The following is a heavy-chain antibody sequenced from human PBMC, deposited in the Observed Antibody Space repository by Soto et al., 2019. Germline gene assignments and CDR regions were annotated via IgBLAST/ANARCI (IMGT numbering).Heavy chain of an antibody. CDR3: AKDLEGATVTTYAMDV. CDR1: RFMFSTYG. J-gene: IGHJ6*02. Sequence: QMQLVESGGGVVQPGRSLRLSCAASRFMFSTYGMHWVRQAPGKGLEWVAVVSYDGDGKYYGDSVKGRFTISRDNSKNTVDLQMDSLRGEDTAVYYCAKDLEGATVTTYAMDVWGQGTTVTVS. V-gene: IGHV3-30*18. D-gene: IGHD4-17*01. CDR2: VSYDGDGK.